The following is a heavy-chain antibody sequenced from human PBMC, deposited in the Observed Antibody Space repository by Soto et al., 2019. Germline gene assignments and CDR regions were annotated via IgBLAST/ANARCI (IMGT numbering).Heavy chain of an antibody. V-gene: IGHV4-59*08. CDR3: ARQVGNYFDY. D-gene: IGHD1-26*01. J-gene: IGHJ4*02. CDR2: IYYSGGT. CDR1: GGSISSYH. Sequence: QVQLQESGPGLVKPSETLSLTCTVSGGSISSYHWSWIRQPPGKGLEWIGYIYYSGGTNYNPSPKSRVTISVDTSKNQFSLKLSSVTAADTAVYYCARQVGNYFDYWGQGTLVTVSS.